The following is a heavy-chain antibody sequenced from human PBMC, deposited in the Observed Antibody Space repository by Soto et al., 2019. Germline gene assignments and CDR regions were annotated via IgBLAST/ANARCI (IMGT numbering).Heavy chain of an antibody. J-gene: IGHJ5*02. V-gene: IGHV4-61*08. D-gene: IGHD3-9*01. CDR3: ARGLRYYDILTGRKNWFDP. Sequence: SETLSLTYSVSGGYIRGGGYYLSWIRQHPGKGLEWIGYIYYSGSTNYNPSLKSRVTISVDTSKNQFSLKLSSVTAADTAVYYCARGLRYYDILTGRKNWFDPWGQGTLVTVSS. CDR2: IYYSGST. CDR1: GGYIRGGGYY.